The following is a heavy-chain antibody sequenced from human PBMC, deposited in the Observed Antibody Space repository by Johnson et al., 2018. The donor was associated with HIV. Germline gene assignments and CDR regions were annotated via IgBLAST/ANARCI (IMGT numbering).Heavy chain of an antibody. CDR1: GFTFSTYG. J-gene: IGHJ3*02. Sequence: QVQLVESGGGVVQPGRSLRLSCAASGFTFSTYGMHWVRQAPGKGLEWVAFLRYDGNNKYYADSVKGRFTISRDNSKNTLYLQMNSLRPEDTAVYSCAKDGQRGRAMIVARLGAFDIWGQGTMVTVSS. D-gene: IGHD3-22*01. CDR3: AKDGQRGRAMIVARLGAFDI. V-gene: IGHV3-30*02. CDR2: LRYDGNNK.